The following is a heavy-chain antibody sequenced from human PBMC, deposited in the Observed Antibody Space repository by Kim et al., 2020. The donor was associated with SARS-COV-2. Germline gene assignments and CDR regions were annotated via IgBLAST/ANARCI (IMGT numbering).Heavy chain of an antibody. CDR1: DGPISSYY. V-gene: IGHV4-4*07. CDR3: ARGETVLAY. J-gene: IGHJ4*02. D-gene: IGHD4-17*01. Sequence: SETLSLTCTVSDGPISSYYWSWVRQAAGKGLEWIGRIYSSGTTNYNPSLKSQVTMPVDTSKNQFSLKLRSVTAADTAGYYCARGETVLAYWGQGTLVTVS. CDR2: IYSSGTT.